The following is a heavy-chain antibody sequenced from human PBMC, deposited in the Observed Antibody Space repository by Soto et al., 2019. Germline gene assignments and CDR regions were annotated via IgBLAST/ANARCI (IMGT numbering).Heavy chain of an antibody. D-gene: IGHD3-3*01. CDR3: AKVTVGGYSFWSGYYGDVLDV. Sequence: EVKLLESGGGLAQPGGSLRLSCVGSGFTFDSYAISWVLQAPGERLQWIAAISGSADGTDYAHSVRGRFTISRHNVKKTVHLQMDSQSVEDTAVYFCAKVTVGGYSFWSGYYGDVLDVWGQGKLVTVS. J-gene: IGHJ3*01. CDR1: GFTFDSYA. CDR2: ISGSADGT. V-gene: IGHV3-23*01.